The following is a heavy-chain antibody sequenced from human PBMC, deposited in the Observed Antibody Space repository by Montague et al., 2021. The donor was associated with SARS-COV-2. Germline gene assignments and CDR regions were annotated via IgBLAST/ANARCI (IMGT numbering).Heavy chain of an antibody. CDR1: GGAVLSRSYE. CDR3: ARDGSLRFEILIGPRHYYYGMDV. CDR2: LYYSGST. D-gene: IGHD3-9*01. V-gene: IGHV4-39*07. Sequence: SETLSLTCTVSGGAVLSRSYEWGWFRQPPAKWLVWIGSLYYSGSTYYNPSLKSRVTISVDTSKNQFSLKLSSVTAADTAVYYCARDGSLRFEILIGPRHYYYGMDVWGQGTTVTVSS. J-gene: IGHJ6*02.